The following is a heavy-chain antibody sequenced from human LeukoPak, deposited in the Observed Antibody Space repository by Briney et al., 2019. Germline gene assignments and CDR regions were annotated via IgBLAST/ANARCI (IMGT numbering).Heavy chain of an antibody. CDR1: GYTFTSYD. CDR2: MNPNSGNT. J-gene: IGHJ4*02. CDR3: ARGLRRGYSSGWSPAAY. Sequence: GASVKVSCKASGYTFTSYDINWVRQAAGQGLEWMGWMNPNSGNTGYAQKFQGRVTMTRNTSISTAYMELSSLRSEDTAVYYCARGLRRGYSSGWSPAAYWGQGTLVTVSS. D-gene: IGHD6-19*01. V-gene: IGHV1-8*01.